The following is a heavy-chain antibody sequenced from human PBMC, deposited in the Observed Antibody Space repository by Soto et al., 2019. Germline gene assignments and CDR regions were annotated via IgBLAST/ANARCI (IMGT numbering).Heavy chain of an antibody. CDR2: INQDGSAK. D-gene: IGHD2-15*01. CDR3: GRGFGGTH. J-gene: IGHJ4*02. CDR1: GFTFNTYY. Sequence: EVQLVESGGGLVQPRGSLRVSCAASGFTFNTYYMVWVRQAPGRGLEWVANINQDGSAKYYVDSVKGRFTISRDNAKSSLYLQINSLRAEDTATYYCGRGFGGTHWGQGSLVTVSS. V-gene: IGHV3-7*05.